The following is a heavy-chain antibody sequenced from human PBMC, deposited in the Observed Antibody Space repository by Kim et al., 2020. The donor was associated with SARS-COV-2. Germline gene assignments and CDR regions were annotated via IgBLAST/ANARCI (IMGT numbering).Heavy chain of an antibody. Sequence: GGSLRLACAASGFTFSSYAMSWVRQAPGKGLEWVSALSGSGVSTYDAASAKGRFTTSRDNSKNSLYPQMNSLRAEDTAVYYCVKDGFCELFPAAAGGGY. V-gene: IGHV3-23*01. D-gene: IGHD6-13*01. CDR2: LSGSGVST. J-gene: IGHJ2*01. CDR3: VKDGFCELFPAAAGGGY. CDR1: GFTFSSYA.